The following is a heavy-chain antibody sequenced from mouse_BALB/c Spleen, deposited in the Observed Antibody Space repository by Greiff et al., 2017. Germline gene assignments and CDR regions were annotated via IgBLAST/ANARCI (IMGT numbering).Heavy chain of an antibody. CDR2: INPSTGYT. D-gene: IGHD2-1*01. J-gene: IGHJ4*01. CDR3: VRRRGNYVDYAMDY. V-gene: IGHV1-7*01. Sequence: QVQLQQSGAELAKPGASVKMSCKASGYTFTSYWMHWVKQRPGQGLEWIGYINPSTGYTEYNQKFKDKATLTADKSSSTAYMQLSSLTSEDSAVYYCVRRRGNYVDYAMDYWGQGTSVTVSS. CDR1: GYTFTSYW.